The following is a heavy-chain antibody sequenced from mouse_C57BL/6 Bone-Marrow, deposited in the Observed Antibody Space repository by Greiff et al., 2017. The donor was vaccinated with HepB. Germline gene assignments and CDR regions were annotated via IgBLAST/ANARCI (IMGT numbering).Heavy chain of an antibody. Sequence: VQLQQSVAELVRPGASVKLSCTASGFNIKTTYMHWVKQRPEQGLEWIGRIDPANGNTKYAPKFQGKATITADTSSNTAYLQLSSLTSEDTAIYYCARGKGNYVHFDVWGTGTTVTVSS. V-gene: IGHV14-3*01. J-gene: IGHJ1*03. D-gene: IGHD2-1*01. CDR1: GFNIKTTY. CDR3: ARGKGNYVHFDV. CDR2: IDPANGNT.